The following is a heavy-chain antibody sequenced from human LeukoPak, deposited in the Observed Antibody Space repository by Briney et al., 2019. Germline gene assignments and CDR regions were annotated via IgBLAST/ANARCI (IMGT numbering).Heavy chain of an antibody. J-gene: IGHJ4*02. CDR1: GFNLNGYA. CDR2: ISNDGNTK. D-gene: IGHD6-19*01. Sequence: PGGSLRLSCAASGFNLNGYAMHWVRQAPGKGLEWVSVISNDGNTKFFADSVKGRFTISRDNSKNMVYLQINSLRAEDTALYYCARERAVNGWTSAHFDFWGQGTLVTVSS. CDR3: ARERAVNGWTSAHFDF. V-gene: IGHV3-30*14.